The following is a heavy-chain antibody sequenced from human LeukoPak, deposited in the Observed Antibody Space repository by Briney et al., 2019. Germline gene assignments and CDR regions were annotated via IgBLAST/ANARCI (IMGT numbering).Heavy chain of an antibody. CDR2: IYYSGST. Sequence: SETLSLTCTVSGGSISSYYWSWIRQPPGKGLEWIGYIYYSGSTNYNPSLKSRVTISVDTSKNQFSLKLSSVTAADTAVYYCARDGGIAARSRYYYYYYYMDVWGKGTTVTVSS. D-gene: IGHD6-6*01. J-gene: IGHJ6*03. CDR3: ARDGGIAARSRYYYYYYYMDV. CDR1: GGSISSYY. V-gene: IGHV4-59*01.